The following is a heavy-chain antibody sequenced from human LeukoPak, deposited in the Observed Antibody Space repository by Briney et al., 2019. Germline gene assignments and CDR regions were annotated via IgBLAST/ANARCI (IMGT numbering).Heavy chain of an antibody. J-gene: IGHJ3*02. Sequence: SETLSLTCAVYGGSFSGYYWSWIRQPPGKGLEWIGEINHSGSTNYNPSLKSRVTISVDTSRNQFSLKLSSVTAADTAVYYCAMQTDFWSGYDAFDIWGQGTMVTVSS. CDR1: GGSFSGYY. V-gene: IGHV4-34*01. D-gene: IGHD3-3*01. CDR3: AMQTDFWSGYDAFDI. CDR2: INHSGST.